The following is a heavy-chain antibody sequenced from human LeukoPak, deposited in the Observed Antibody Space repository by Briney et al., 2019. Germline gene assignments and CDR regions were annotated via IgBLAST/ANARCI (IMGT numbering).Heavy chain of an antibody. V-gene: IGHV3-30*14. J-gene: IGHJ4*02. Sequence: PGGSLRLSCAASGFRFSDYAFHWVRQAPGKGLEWVAVILYDGSDRYYADSVKGRFTVSRDSSKNTLYLQMNSLRREDTAVYYCAKAVAGSFRSAGRLWGRGTQVTVSS. CDR1: GFRFSDYA. CDR3: AKAVAGSFRSAGRL. D-gene: IGHD6-19*01. CDR2: ILYDGSDR.